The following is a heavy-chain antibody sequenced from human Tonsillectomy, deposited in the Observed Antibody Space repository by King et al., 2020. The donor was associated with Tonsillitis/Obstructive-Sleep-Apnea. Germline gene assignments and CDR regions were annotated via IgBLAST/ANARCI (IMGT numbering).Heavy chain of an antibody. CDR1: GFTVSSNY. Sequence: QVESGGGLVQPGGSLRLSCAASGFTVSSNYMSWVRQAPGKGLEWVSVIYSGGSTYYADSVKGRFTISRDNSKNTLYLQMNSLRAEDTAVYYCARERDGYSSSYWGQGTLVTVSS. J-gene: IGHJ4*02. V-gene: IGHV3-66*01. CDR2: IYSGGST. D-gene: IGHD6-6*01. CDR3: ARERDGYSSSY.